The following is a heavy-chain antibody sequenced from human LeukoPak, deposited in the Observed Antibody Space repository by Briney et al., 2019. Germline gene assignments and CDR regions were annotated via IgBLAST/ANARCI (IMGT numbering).Heavy chain of an antibody. V-gene: IGHV3-23*01. CDR2: LSGGGGGS. Sequence: RGGSLRLSCAPSGITIRTYAMSWVRQAPGKEVEGVSCLSGGGGGSYYPDSVKGRVTFSRDDSKNTLYLQMNSLRAEDPAIYYCAKEKTGKFDFDSWGQGTRVSVSS. J-gene: IGHJ4*02. D-gene: IGHD3-10*01. CDR1: GITIRTYA. CDR3: AKEKTGKFDFDS.